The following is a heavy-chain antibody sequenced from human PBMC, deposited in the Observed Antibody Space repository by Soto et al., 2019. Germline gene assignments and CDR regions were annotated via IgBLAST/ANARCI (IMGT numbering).Heavy chain of an antibody. CDR3: ARGIRGHYGKDV. J-gene: IGHJ6*02. CDR2: IKGDGSIT. CDR1: GFTFSDYW. D-gene: IGHD3-10*01. Sequence: EVQLVESGGDLVQPGGSLRLSCAASGFTFSDYWRHWVRQAPGKGLMWVSRIKGDGSITNYADSVKGRFTVSRDNAKNTVYLQMNSLRAEDTALYYCARGIRGHYGKDVWGQGTTVSVSS. V-gene: IGHV3-74*01.